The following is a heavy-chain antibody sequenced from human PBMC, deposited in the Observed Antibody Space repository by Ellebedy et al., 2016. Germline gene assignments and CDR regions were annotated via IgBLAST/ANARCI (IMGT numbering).Heavy chain of an antibody. V-gene: IGHV3-23*01. CDR1: GFTFSSYA. CDR2: ISGSGGST. J-gene: IGHJ2*01. CDR3: AKAAWIQLWYGGRYFDL. D-gene: IGHD5-18*01. Sequence: GGSLRLSXAASGFTFSSYAMSWVRQAPGKGLEWVSAISGSGGSTYYADSVKGRFTISRDNSKNTLYLQMNSLRAEDTAVHHCAKAAWIQLWYGGRYFDLWGRGTLVTVSS.